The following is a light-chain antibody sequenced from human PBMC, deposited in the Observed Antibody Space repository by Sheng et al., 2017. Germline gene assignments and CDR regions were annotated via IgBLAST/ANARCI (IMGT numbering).Light chain of an antibody. CDR3: QEYASYSWT. Sequence: DIQMTQSPSSVSASVGDRVTITCRASQSISGWLALYQQKPGKAPKLLIYKASTLESGVPSRFSGSGSGTEFTLTISSLQPDDVASYYCQEYASYSWTFGQGTKVEI. CDR1: QSISGW. CDR2: KAS. V-gene: IGKV1-5*03. J-gene: IGKJ1*01.